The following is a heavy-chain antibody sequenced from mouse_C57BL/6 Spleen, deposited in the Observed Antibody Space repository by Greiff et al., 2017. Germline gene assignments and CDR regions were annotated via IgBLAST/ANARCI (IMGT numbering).Heavy chain of an antibody. CDR1: GYTFTSYW. CDR2: IHPNSGST. J-gene: IGHJ1*03. D-gene: IGHD1-1*01. Sequence: QVQLQQPGAELVKPGASVKLSCTASGYTFTSYWMHWVKQRPGQGLEWIGMIHPNSGSTNYNEKFKSKATLTVDKSSSTAYMQLSSLTSEDSAVYDCARRFHSYGSSHWYFDVWGTGTTVTVSS. CDR3: ARRFHSYGSSHWYFDV. V-gene: IGHV1-64*01.